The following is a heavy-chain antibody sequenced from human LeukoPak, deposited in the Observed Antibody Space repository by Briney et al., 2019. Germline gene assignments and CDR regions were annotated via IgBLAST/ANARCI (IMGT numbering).Heavy chain of an antibody. CDR2: TVVGRGET. J-gene: IGHJ5*02. CDR1: GFTFRTSA. V-gene: IGHV1-58*02. Sequence: SAKVSCKTSGFTFRTSAIQWVRQARGQRLEWIGWTVVGRGETKYAQDLQGRVTITTDMSTSTAYLGLSGLRSEDTAVYYCAAERYDGPCCWFDPWGQGTLVTVSS. D-gene: IGHD1-14*01. CDR3: AAERYDGPCCWFDP.